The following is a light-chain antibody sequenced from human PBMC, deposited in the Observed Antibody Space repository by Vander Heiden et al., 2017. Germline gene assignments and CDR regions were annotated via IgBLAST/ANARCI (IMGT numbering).Light chain of an antibody. CDR3: QQDNSHPQLT. J-gene: IGKJ4*01. CDR1: EAISRY. Sequence: QITHSPSSLSASLGDRVTITCRPTEAISRYLACYQQNPGNAPKLLIYSAYTLQSGVPSRFSGSRSGADFTLTNSTRHPVDLATYYCQQDNSHPQLTFGGGTKVEIK. CDR2: SAY. V-gene: IGKV1-9*01.